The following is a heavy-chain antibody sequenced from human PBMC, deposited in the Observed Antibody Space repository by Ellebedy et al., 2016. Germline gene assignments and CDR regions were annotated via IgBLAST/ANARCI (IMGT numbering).Heavy chain of an antibody. Sequence: GGSLRLSCAASGFTDFTFISAWMNWVRQAPGKGLEWVSMTSPGGTMHYADYVKGRFTISRDNSKNTLYLQMNSLTADDTAVYFCVKSGHSYAWSYWGQGTLVTVSS. V-gene: IGHV3-53*01. CDR2: TSPGGTM. CDR1: GFTDFTFISAW. CDR3: VKSGHSYAWSY. D-gene: IGHD5-18*01. J-gene: IGHJ4*02.